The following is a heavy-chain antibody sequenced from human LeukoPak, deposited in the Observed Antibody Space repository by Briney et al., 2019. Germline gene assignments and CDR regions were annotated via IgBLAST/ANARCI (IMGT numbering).Heavy chain of an antibody. CDR2: INHSGST. V-gene: IGHV4-34*01. CDR1: GGSFSDYY. D-gene: IGHD3-10*01. CDR3: ARAGRLWFENNWFDP. J-gene: IGHJ5*02. Sequence: SETLSLTCAVYGGSFSDYYWSWIRQSPGKGLEWIGEINHSGSTNYNPSLKSRVTISVDTSKNQFSLKLSSVTAADTAVYYCARAGRLWFENNWFDPWGQGTLVTVSS.